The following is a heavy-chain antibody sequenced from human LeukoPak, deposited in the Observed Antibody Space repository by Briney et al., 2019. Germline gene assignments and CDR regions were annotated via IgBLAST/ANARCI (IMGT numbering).Heavy chain of an antibody. CDR2: ISSTSTYT. V-gene: IGHV3-21*04. Sequence: GGSLRLSCAASGFTFSSYSMNWVRQAPGKGLEWVSSISSTSTYTYYADSLKGRFTISRDNAKNSLYLQMNSLRAEDTAVYYCARDWYAGYSSSWYPDYWGQGTLVTVSS. CDR1: GFTFSSYS. CDR3: ARDWYAGYSSSWYPDY. D-gene: IGHD6-13*01. J-gene: IGHJ4*02.